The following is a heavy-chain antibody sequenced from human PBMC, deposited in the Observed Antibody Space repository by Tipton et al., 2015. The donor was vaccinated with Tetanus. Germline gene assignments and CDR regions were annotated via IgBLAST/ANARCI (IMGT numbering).Heavy chain of an antibody. J-gene: IGHJ5*02. CDR1: GASISNNFFY. CDR2: IHFGGDT. CDR3: ARGFWFDP. V-gene: IGHV4-39*01. Sequence: TLSLTCTVSGASISNNFFYWGWIRQSPGRGLEWIGTIHFGGDTAYNPSLRSRVTISVDTSKNQFSLKLSSVTAADTAVYYCARGFWFDPWGQGTLVTVSS.